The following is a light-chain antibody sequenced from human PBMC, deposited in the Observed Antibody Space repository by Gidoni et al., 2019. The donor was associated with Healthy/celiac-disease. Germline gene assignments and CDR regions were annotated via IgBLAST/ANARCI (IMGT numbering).Light chain of an antibody. CDR2: GAS. CDR3: QQYGSSLYT. CDR1: QSVSSSY. J-gene: IGKJ2*01. Sequence: EIVFTQSPGTLSLSPGERATLSCRASQSVSSSYLAWYQQKPGQAPRLLIYGASSRATGIPDRFSGSGYGTDFTLTISRLEPEDFAVYYCQQYGSSLYTFGQGTKLEIK. V-gene: IGKV3-20*01.